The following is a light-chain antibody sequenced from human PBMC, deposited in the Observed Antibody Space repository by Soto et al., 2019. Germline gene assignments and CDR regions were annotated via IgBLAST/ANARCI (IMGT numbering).Light chain of an antibody. V-gene: IGKV1-27*01. J-gene: IGKJ4*01. Sequence: DTQMTQSPSSLSAPVGDRVTITCRASHDINNYLAWYQQKPGKVHKVLIYVASTLRSGVPSRFSGSGSGTEFTLTISSLQPEDAATYYCQKYDSALLTFGGGTKVEIK. CDR2: VAS. CDR3: QKYDSALLT. CDR1: HDINNY.